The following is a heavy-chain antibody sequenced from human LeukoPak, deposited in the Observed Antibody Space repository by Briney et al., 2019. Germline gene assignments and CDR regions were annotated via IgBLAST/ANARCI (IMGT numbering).Heavy chain of an antibody. Sequence: AGGSLRLSCAASGFTFSSYAMSWVRQAPGKGLEWVSGISGSGGSTYYADSVKGRFTISRDNSKNTLYLQMNSLRAEDTAVYYCARGRIGPDYWGQGTLLTVPS. V-gene: IGHV3-23*01. J-gene: IGHJ4*02. CDR1: GFTFSSYA. CDR3: ARGRIGPDY. D-gene: IGHD3/OR15-3a*01. CDR2: ISGSGGST.